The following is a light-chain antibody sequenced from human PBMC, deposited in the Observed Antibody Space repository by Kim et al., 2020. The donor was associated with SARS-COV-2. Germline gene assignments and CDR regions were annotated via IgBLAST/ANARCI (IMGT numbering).Light chain of an antibody. CDR1: SGHSTYA. CDR2: LNSDGSH. CDR3: QTWSTGIRV. Sequence: QLVLTQSPSVSASLGASVKLTCTLSSGHSTYAIAWHQQQPEKGPRYLMKLNSDGSHSKGDGIPDRFSGSSSGAERYLTISSLQSDDEADYYCQTWSTGIRVFGGGTQLTVL. J-gene: IGLJ2*01. V-gene: IGLV4-69*01.